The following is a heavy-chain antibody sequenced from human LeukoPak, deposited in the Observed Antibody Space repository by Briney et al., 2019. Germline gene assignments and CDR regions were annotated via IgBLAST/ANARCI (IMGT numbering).Heavy chain of an antibody. D-gene: IGHD2/OR15-2a*01. CDR3: VSFYEAY. Sequence: GGSLRLSCAASGNYWMHWVCQAPGKGLVWVSHINSDGSWTSYADSVKGRFTISKDNAKNTVYLQMNNLRAEDTAVYYCVSFYEAYWGRGTLVTVSS. CDR1: GNYW. J-gene: IGHJ4*02. CDR2: INSDGSWT. V-gene: IGHV3-74*01.